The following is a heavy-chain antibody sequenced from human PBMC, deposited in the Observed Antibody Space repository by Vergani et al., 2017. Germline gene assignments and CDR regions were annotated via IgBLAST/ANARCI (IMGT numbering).Heavy chain of an antibody. CDR3: AKQGGTGNFYHLFES. D-gene: IGHD2-2*01. CDR2: FHHTGMT. CDR1: DFISNGHY. Sequence: QVQLQESGPGLVKPSETLSLICDVFDFISNGHYWGWIRRPPGKGLEWIASFHHTGMTYNNPSLKSRVTISVDTSINLISRKLNYVTAADTALYYCAKQGGTGNFYHLFESWGQGTLVTVSS. V-gene: IGHV4-38-2*01. J-gene: IGHJ4*02.